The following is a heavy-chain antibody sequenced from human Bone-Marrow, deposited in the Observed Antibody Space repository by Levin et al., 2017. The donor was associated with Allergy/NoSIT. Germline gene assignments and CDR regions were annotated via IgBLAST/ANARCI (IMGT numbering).Heavy chain of an antibody. J-gene: IGHJ4*02. Sequence: RGESLKISCKGSGYSFTTHWIAWVRQMPGKGLEWVGMIFPRDSDTRYSPSLQGQITLSADKSADTAYLQWTSLKASDTAVYYCARRSHGAGGNVFDLGEYYFDYWGPGTLVAVSS. CDR3: ARRSHGAGGNVFDLGEYYFDY. CDR1: GYSFTTHW. CDR2: IFPRDSDT. D-gene: IGHD5/OR15-5a*01. V-gene: IGHV5-51*01.